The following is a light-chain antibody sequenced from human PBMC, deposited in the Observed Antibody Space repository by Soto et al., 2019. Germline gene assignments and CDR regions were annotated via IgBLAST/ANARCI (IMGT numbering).Light chain of an antibody. V-gene: IGLV2-8*01. Sequence: QSVLTQPPSASGSPGQSVTISCTGTSSDVGGYNYVSWYQQHPGKAPKLMIYEVSERPSGVPDRFSGSKSSNTASLTVSGLQAEDEADYYCQQCYMGWTFGQGTK. CDR1: SSDVGGYNY. CDR3: QQCYMGWT. J-gene: IGLJ3*02. CDR2: EVS.